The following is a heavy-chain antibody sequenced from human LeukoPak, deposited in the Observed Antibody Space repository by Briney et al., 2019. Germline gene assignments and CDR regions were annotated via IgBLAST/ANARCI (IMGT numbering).Heavy chain of an antibody. CDR2: INSDGRST. CDR1: GFTFSSFW. CDR3: ARGSGDSSGWTSYLGAWFDY. D-gene: IGHD6-19*01. V-gene: IGHV3-74*01. Sequence: GGSLRLSCAASGFTFSSFWMRWVRQAPGKGLVWVSRINSDGRSTNYADSVKGRFTISRDNAKNTLYLQMNSLRAEDTAVYYCARGSGDSSGWTSYLGAWFDYWGQGTLVTVSS. J-gene: IGHJ4*02.